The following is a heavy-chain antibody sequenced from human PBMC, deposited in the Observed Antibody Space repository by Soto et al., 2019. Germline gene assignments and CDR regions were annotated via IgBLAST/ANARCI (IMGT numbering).Heavy chain of an antibody. J-gene: IGHJ4*02. CDR2: IYPSESDT. V-gene: IGHV5-51*01. D-gene: IGHD4-17*01. Sequence: PGGSLKIYCXGPGYRFPNSWIGWVRQMPGKGLEWMGIIYPSESDTRYSPSFQCQVTISADKSISTAYLQWSNLKASDTAMYFCARHDFGDYMQWGQGTLVTVSS. CDR3: ARHDFGDYMQ. CDR1: GYRFPNSW.